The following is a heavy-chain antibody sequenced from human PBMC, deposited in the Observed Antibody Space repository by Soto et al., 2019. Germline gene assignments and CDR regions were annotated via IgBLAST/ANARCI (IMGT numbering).Heavy chain of an antibody. CDR2: INHSGRT. J-gene: IGHJ4*02. CDR3: ARGNIAAALVY. D-gene: IGHD6-13*01. V-gene: IGHV4-34*01. CDR1: GGSISGHY. Sequence: QVQLQQWGAGLLKPSETLSLTCAVYGGSISGHYWNWIRQPPGKGLEWIGEINHSGRTNYNPSLKSRVHISVDTSKTQFSLNLGSVTAADTAVYYCARGNIAAALVYWGQGTLVTVSS.